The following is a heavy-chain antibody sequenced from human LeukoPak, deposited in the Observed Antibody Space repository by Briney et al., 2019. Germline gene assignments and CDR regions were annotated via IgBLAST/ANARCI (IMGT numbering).Heavy chain of an antibody. V-gene: IGHV4-39*01. Sequence: SQTLSLTCTVSGGSTSSSNYYWGWIRQPPGKGLEWIGGIHYSGNTYYNPSLKSRVTISVDTSKNQFSLKLSSVTAADTAVYYCARLGAGPTYYDFWSGYSSFYFDYWGQGTLVTVSS. CDR3: ARLGAGPTYYDFWSGYSSFYFDY. CDR2: IHYSGNT. D-gene: IGHD3-3*01. CDR1: GGSTSSSNYY. J-gene: IGHJ4*02.